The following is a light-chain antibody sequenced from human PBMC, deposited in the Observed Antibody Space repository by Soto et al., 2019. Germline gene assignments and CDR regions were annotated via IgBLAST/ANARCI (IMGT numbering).Light chain of an antibody. CDR2: GVS. J-gene: IGLJ2*01. Sequence: QSVLTQPASVSGSPVQSITISCTGTSSDVGSSNLVSWYQQHPGKAPKVMIYGVSTRPSGVSNRFSGSKSGNTASLTISGLQAEDEADYYCCSFAGSNTLVFGGGTKVTVL. CDR3: CSFAGSNTLV. V-gene: IGLV2-23*02. CDR1: SSDVGSSNL.